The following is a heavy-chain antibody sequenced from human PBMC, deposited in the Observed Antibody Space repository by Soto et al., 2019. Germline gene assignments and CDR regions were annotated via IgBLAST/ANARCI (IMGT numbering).Heavy chain of an antibody. Sequence: SVKVSCKASGGTFSSYSISWVRQAPGQGLEWMGGIIPIFGIANYAQKFQGRVTITADKSTSTAYMELSSLRSEDTAVYYCARVAVAGTVYWGQGTLVTVSS. J-gene: IGHJ4*02. CDR3: ARVAVAGTVY. D-gene: IGHD6-19*01. CDR1: GGTFSSYS. V-gene: IGHV1-69*10. CDR2: IIPIFGIA.